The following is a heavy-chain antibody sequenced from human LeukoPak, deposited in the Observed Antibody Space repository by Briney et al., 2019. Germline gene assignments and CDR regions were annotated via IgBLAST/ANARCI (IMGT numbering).Heavy chain of an antibody. CDR3: ARAYDSGWSATYFDY. J-gene: IGHJ4*02. Sequence: GGSLRLSCAASGFIFSDHYMDRVRQSPGKGLEWVGRIRKASNGYTTEYAASVKGRFIISRDDSKSSLYLQMNSLTIEDTAVYFCARAYDSGWSATYFDYWGRGTLVTVSS. V-gene: IGHV3-72*01. CDR1: GFIFSDHY. CDR2: IRKASNGYTT. D-gene: IGHD6-13*01.